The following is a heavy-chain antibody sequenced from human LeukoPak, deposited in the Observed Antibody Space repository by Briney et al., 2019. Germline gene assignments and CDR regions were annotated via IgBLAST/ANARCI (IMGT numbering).Heavy chain of an antibody. Sequence: ASVKVSCKTSGYTFTGYWMHWVRQGPGQGLEWMGWINPNSVSTNYAHNFQGRVTMTRDTSISTAYMELSSLRSDDTAVYYCARDHGGTTMFVDAFDIWGQGTMVTVSS. D-gene: IGHD3-3*01. CDR3: ARDHGGTTMFVDAFDI. V-gene: IGHV1-2*02. CDR1: GYTFTGYW. J-gene: IGHJ3*02. CDR2: INPNSVST.